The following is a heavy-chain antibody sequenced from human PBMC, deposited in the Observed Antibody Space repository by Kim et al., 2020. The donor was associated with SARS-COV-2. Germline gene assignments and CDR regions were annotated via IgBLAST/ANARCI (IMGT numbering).Heavy chain of an antibody. D-gene: IGHD4-17*01. CDR3: ARHSSTTVTTFDY. J-gene: IGHJ4*02. Sequence: TPSLKKPCTMSVDTSKNRFSLKLSSVTAADTAVYYCARHSSTTVTTFDYWGQGTLVTVSS. V-gene: IGHV4-39*01.